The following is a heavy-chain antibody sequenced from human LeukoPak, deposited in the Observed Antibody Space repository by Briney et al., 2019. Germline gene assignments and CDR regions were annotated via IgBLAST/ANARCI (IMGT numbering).Heavy chain of an antibody. CDR1: GFTFDDYA. Sequence: PGGSLRLSCAASGFTFDDYAMHWVRQAPGKGLEWVAVIWYDGSNKYYADSVKGRFTISRDNSKNTLYLQMNSLRAEDTAVYYCARGISWIQLWGSRFDYWGQGTLVTASS. CDR2: IWYDGSNK. CDR3: ARGISWIQLWGSRFDY. D-gene: IGHD5-18*01. J-gene: IGHJ4*02. V-gene: IGHV3-33*08.